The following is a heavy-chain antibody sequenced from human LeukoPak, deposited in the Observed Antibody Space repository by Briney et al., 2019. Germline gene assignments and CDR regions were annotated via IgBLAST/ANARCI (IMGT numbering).Heavy chain of an antibody. J-gene: IGHJ6*03. CDR2: ISGSGGST. CDR3: GGGGFGEAYYYYYNMDV. Sequence: GGSLRLSYAASRFTFSSYAMSWVRQAPGKGLEWVSSISGSGGSTYYADSVKGRFTISRDNSKNTLYLQMNSLRAEDTAVYYCGGGGFGEAYYYYYNMDVWGKGTTVTVSS. CDR1: RFTFSSYA. D-gene: IGHD3-10*01. V-gene: IGHV3-23*01.